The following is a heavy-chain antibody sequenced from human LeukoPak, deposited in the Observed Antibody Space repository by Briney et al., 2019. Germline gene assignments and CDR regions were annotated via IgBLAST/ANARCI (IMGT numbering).Heavy chain of an antibody. CDR3: ARGGYDYYDMDV. D-gene: IGHD3-16*01. Sequence: PSEPLSLTCAVSGYFISSGDYWGWIRQPPGKGLEWIGRIYHSGHTYYNPSLKSRVTISVDKAKNPFSLQLNSVTAADTAVYYCARGGYDYYDMDVWGKGTTVTVSS. V-gene: IGHV4-38-2*01. J-gene: IGHJ6*03. CDR2: IYHSGHT. CDR1: GYFISSGDY.